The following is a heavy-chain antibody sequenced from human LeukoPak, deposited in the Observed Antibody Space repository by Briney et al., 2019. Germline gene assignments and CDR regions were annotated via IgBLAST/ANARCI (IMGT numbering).Heavy chain of an antibody. CDR1: GFTFSNYG. CDR3: ATDSAPDY. J-gene: IGHJ4*02. V-gene: IGHV3-30*03. Sequence: GGTLRLSCAASGFTFSNYGMHWVRQAPGKGLEWVTIISYDGTNKYYSDSVKGRFTISRDNSKNTLYLQMNSLRAEDTAVYYCATDSAPDYWGQGTLVTVSS. CDR2: ISYDGTNK.